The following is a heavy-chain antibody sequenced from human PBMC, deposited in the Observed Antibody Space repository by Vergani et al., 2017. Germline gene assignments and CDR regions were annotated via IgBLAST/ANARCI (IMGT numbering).Heavy chain of an antibody. CDR2: IYYSGST. CDR1: GGSISSYY. D-gene: IGHD6-13*01. V-gene: IGHV4-59*01. Sequence: QVQLQESGPGLVKPSETLSLTCTVSGGSISSYYWSWIRQPPGKGLEWIGYIYYSGSTNYNPSLKSRVTISVDTSKNQFSLKLSSVTAADTAVYYCARAADSSSWYNYYYYYYMDVWGKGTTVTVSS. CDR3: ARAADSSSWYNYYYYYYMDV. J-gene: IGHJ6*03.